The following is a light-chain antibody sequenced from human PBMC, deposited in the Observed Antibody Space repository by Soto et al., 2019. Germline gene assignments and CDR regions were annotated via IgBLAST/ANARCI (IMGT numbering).Light chain of an antibody. CDR2: GAS. CDR3: QQYGSSPWT. V-gene: IGKV3-20*01. Sequence: EIVWTQSPGTLSLSPGERATLSCRASQSVSSSSLAWFQQKPDQAPRLLIFGASSRATGIPDRFSGSGSGTDFTLTISRLEPEDFAVYYCQQYGSSPWTFGQGTKVDIK. J-gene: IGKJ1*01. CDR1: QSVSSSS.